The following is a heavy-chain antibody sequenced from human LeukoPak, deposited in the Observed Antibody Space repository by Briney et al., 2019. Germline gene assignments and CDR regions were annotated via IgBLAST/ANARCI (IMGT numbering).Heavy chain of an antibody. CDR3: ARYSAAAASYFDY. D-gene: IGHD6-13*01. Sequence: PSETLSLTCAVYGGSFSGYYWSWIRQPPGKGLEWIGEINHSGSTNYNPSLKSRVTISVDTPKNQFSLKLSSVTAADTAVYYCARYSAAAASYFDYWGQGTLVTVSS. V-gene: IGHV4-34*01. J-gene: IGHJ4*02. CDR1: GGSFSGYY. CDR2: INHSGST.